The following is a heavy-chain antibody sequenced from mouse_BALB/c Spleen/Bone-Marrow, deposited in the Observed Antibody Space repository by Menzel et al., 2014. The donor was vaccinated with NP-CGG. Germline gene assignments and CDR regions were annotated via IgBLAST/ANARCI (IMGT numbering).Heavy chain of an antibody. CDR2: ISYSGST. D-gene: IGHD1-2*01. CDR1: GDSITSGY. Sequence: EVKLEESGPSLVKPSQTLSLTCSVTGDSITSGYWNWIRKFPGNKLEYMGYISYSGSTYYNPSLKSRISITRDTSKNQYYLQLNSVTTEDTATYYCARDYGYPAWFAYWGQGTLVTVSA. J-gene: IGHJ3*01. CDR3: ARDYGYPAWFAY. V-gene: IGHV3-8*02.